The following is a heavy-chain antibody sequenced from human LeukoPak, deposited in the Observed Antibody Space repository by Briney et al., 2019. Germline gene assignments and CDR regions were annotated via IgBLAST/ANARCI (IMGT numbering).Heavy chain of an antibody. Sequence: SETLSLTCTVSGGSISSSSYCWGWIRQPPGKGLEWIGSIYYSGITSYNPSLKSRVTISVDTSKNQFSLKLSSVTAADTAIYYCARHLLEYCSGGTCAPIQHWGQGTLVTVSS. CDR3: ARHLLEYCSGGTCAPIQH. D-gene: IGHD2-15*01. V-gene: IGHV4-39*01. CDR1: GGSISSSSYC. CDR2: IYYSGIT. J-gene: IGHJ1*01.